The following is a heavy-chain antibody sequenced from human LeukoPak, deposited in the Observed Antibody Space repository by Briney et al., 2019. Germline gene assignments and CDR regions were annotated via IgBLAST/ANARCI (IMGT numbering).Heavy chain of an antibody. CDR3: ARERGGQRSGQFDQ. CDR1: GFTFSSYA. J-gene: IGHJ4*02. CDR2: IYHSGSA. Sequence: GSLRLSCAASGFTFSSYAMSWIRQPPGETLEWVGYIYHSGSANYNPSLKDRVSMSVDTSKNQLSLRLSSVTAADTAVYYCARERGGQRSGQFDQWGQGILVTVSS. V-gene: IGHV4-59*01. D-gene: IGHD2-15*01.